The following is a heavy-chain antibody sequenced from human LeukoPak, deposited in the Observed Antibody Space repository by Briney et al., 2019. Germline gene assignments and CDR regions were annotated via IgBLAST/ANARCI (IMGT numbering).Heavy chain of an antibody. CDR2: IYYSGST. J-gene: IGHJ6*03. V-gene: IGHV4-59*01. CDR1: GGSISSYY. CDR3: ARDLYRGGIQNFYYYMDV. Sequence: SETLSPTCTVSGGSISSYYWSWIRQPPGKGLEWIGYIYYSGSTNYNPSLKSRVTISVDTSKNQFSLKLSSVTAADTAVYYCARDLYRGGIQNFYYYMDVWGKGTTVTVSS. D-gene: IGHD5-18*01.